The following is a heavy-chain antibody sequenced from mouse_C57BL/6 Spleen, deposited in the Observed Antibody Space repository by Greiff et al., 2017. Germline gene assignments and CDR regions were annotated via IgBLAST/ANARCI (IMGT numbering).Heavy chain of an antibody. J-gene: IGHJ2*01. D-gene: IGHD1-1*01. CDR1: GYTFTGYW. V-gene: IGHV1-9*01. CDR2: ILPGSGST. CDR3: ARLFADD. Sequence: QVQLQQSGAELMKPGASVKLSCKATGYTFTGYWIEWVKQRPGHGLEWIGEILPGSGSTNYTEKFTGKATFTADTSSNTAYMQLSSLTTEDSAIYYCARLFADDWGQGTTLTVSS.